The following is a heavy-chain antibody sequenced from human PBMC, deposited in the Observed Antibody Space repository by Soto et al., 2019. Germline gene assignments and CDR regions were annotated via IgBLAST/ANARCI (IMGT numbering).Heavy chain of an antibody. V-gene: IGHV3-74*01. D-gene: IGHD6-13*01. J-gene: IGHJ5*02. Sequence: GGSLRLSCAASGFSFSTYWMHWVRQAPGKGLVWVSRIDNDGISTTYADSVKGRFTISRDNAKNTLYLQMNSLRAEDTAVYYCARPYSSSWSWFDTWGQGTLVTVSS. CDR1: GFSFSTYW. CDR3: ARPYSSSWSWFDT. CDR2: IDNDGIST.